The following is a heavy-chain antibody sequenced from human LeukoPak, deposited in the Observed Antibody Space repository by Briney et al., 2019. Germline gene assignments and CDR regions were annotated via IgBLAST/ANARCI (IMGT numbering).Heavy chain of an antibody. D-gene: IGHD6-6*01. Sequence: GGSLRLSCVGSGFTFSSYAMSWVRQAPGNGLEWVSAIGESGSDTYYADSVKGRFTSSKDNSKNTLFLQMNSLRAEDTAVYYCAKRVPYSSSSVYFDSWGQGTLVSVSS. CDR3: AKRVPYSSSSVYFDS. CDR1: GFTFSSYA. CDR2: IGESGSDT. J-gene: IGHJ4*02. V-gene: IGHV3-23*01.